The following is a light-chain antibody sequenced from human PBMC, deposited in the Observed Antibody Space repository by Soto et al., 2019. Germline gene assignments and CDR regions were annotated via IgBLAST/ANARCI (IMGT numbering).Light chain of an antibody. V-gene: IGKV1-5*01. CDR1: QTIYSW. CDR2: DAS. CDR3: QEYNRYSRT. J-gene: IGKJ1*01. Sequence: DIQMTQSPSTLSASVGDRVTITCRASQTIYSWLAWYQQKPGKAPKLLIYDASSLESGVPSRFSGRRSGTEFTLTISSLQPDDFATYYCQEYNRYSRTFGQGTKVDIK.